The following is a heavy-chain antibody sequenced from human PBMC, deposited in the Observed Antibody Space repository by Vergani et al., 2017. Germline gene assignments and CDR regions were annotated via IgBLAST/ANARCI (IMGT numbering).Heavy chain of an antibody. CDR2: ISSDGGST. D-gene: IGHD3-22*01. CDR3: TGPQGTSAYYYGGFDY. Sequence: EVQLLESGGGLVQPGGSLRLSCAASGFTVSSNYMSWVRQAPGKGLEWVSTISSDGGSTYYADSVKGRFTISRDNSKNTLFLQMNSLTGEDTAIYYCTGPQGTSAYYYGGFDYWGQGILVTVSS. J-gene: IGHJ4*02. CDR1: GFTVSSNY. V-gene: IGHV3-23*01.